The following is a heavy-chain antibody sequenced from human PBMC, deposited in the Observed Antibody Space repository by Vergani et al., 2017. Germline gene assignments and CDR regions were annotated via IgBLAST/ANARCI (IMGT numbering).Heavy chain of an antibody. Sequence: QVQLQQWGGGLLKPSETLSLTCVVNGGSFTSYHWTWIRQSPGAGLEWVGDIDHTERPDYNPSLKSRLTLSVDKSRNQFSLTLNSVTATDTAIYFRARENTETNGHLYYCYYMDVWGQGTAVTVS. CDR1: GGSFTSYH. J-gene: IGHJ6*03. V-gene: IGHV4-34*01. CDR2: IDHTERP. D-gene: IGHD4-11*01. CDR3: ARENTETNGHLYYCYYMDV.